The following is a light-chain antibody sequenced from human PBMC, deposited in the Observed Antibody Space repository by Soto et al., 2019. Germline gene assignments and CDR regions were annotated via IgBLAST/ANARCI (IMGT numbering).Light chain of an antibody. CDR3: LQYHSYSRP. CDR2: DAS. CDR1: QSISTW. V-gene: IGKV1-5*01. J-gene: IGKJ1*01. Sequence: DIQMTQSPSTLSASVGDRVTITCRASQSISTWLAWYRQRSGKAPQLLIYDASGLESGVPSRFSGSGSGTEFTLTISSLQPDDFATYFCLQYHSYSRPFGPGTRVEI.